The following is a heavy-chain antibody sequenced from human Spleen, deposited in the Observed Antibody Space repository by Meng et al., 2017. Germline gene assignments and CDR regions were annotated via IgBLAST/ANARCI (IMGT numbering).Heavy chain of an antibody. CDR2: ISSSGSTT. CDR3: ARGYWGPDY. V-gene: IGHV3-11*04. J-gene: IGHJ4*02. CDR1: GLSFSDNY. D-gene: IGHD2-21*01. Sequence: GGSLRLSCAVSGLSFSDNYMTWIRQAPGKGLEWISVISSSGSTTYYADSVKGRFTISRDNAKNSLYLQMNSLRAEDTAVYYCARGYWGPDYWGQGTRVTCSS.